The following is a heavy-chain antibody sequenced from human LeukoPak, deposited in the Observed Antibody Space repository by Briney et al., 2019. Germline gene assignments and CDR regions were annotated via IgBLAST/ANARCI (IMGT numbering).Heavy chain of an antibody. CDR1: GFTFSSYA. CDR3: AKDLAFRGYYFDY. D-gene: IGHD5-12*01. Sequence: GGSLRLSCAASGFTFSSYAMSWVRQAPGKGLEWASAISGSGGSTYYADSVKGRFTISRDNSKNTLYLQMNSLRAEDTAVYYCAKDLAFRGYYFDYWGQGTLVTVSS. J-gene: IGHJ4*02. CDR2: ISGSGGST. V-gene: IGHV3-23*01.